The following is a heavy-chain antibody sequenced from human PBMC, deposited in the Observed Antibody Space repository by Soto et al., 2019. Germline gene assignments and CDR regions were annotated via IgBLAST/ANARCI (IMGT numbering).Heavy chain of an antibody. J-gene: IGHJ6*02. CDR3: ARGGYYDRSGSRNYHYYGMDV. D-gene: IGHD3-22*01. CDR2: ISPYNDYT. Sequence: ASVKVSCKASGYTFSSYGISWVRQAPGQGLEWLGWISPYNDYTNYAQKLQGRVTMTTDTSTRTAYMALRSLRSDDTAIYFCARGGYYDRSGSRNYHYYGMDVWGQGTTVTVSS. V-gene: IGHV1-18*01. CDR1: GYTFSSYG.